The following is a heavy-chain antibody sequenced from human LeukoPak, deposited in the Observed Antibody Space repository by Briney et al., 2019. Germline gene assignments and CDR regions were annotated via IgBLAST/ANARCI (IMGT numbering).Heavy chain of an antibody. J-gene: IGHJ4*02. CDR1: GFTFNNYA. Sequence: PGGSLRLSCAASGFTFNNYAMHWVRQAPGKGLEWVAVMSYDGSNKYYVDPVKGRFTVSRDNSKNTLYLQMNSLRAEDTAVYYCAKDIYYDSSGYRGYFDYWGQGTLVTVSS. D-gene: IGHD3-22*01. CDR2: MSYDGSNK. V-gene: IGHV3-30*18. CDR3: AKDIYYDSSGYRGYFDY.